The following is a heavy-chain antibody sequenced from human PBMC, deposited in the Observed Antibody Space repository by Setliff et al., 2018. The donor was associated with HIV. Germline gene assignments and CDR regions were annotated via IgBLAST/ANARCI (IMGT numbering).Heavy chain of an antibody. Sequence: ETLSLTCAVSGGSISSSDWWSWVRQPPGKGLEWVANIKQDGSEKYYVDSVKGRFTISRDNAKNSLYLQMNSLRAEDTAVYYCARVYDSSGYSLSIPGYWGQGTLVNVSS. CDR1: GGSISSSDW. J-gene: IGHJ4*01. D-gene: IGHD3-22*01. V-gene: IGHV3-7*01. CDR3: ARVYDSSGYSLSIPGY. CDR2: IKQDGSEK.